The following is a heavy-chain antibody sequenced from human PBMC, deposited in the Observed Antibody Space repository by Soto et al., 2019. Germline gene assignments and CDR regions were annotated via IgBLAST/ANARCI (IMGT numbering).Heavy chain of an antibody. CDR1: GGSISSYY. CDR2: IYYSGST. Sequence: QVQLQESGPGLVKPSETLSLTCTVSGGSISSYYWSWIRQPPGKGLEWIGYIYYSGSTNYNPSLRSRVTMSVDTSKHRCSLKLRSVTAADTAVYYCAAGIAVADFDYWGQGTLVTVSS. CDR3: AAGIAVADFDY. V-gene: IGHV4-59*01. D-gene: IGHD6-19*01. J-gene: IGHJ4*02.